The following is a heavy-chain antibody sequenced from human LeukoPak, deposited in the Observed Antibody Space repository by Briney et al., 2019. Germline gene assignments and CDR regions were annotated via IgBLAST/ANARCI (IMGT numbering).Heavy chain of an antibody. CDR3: ARSGGSGWDEGFDY. Sequence: GESPKISCKGSGYSFSSYWIAWVRQMPGKGLEWMGIIYLGDSDTRYSPSFQGQVIISADKSISTAYLQWSSLKASDTATYYCARSGGSGWDEGFDYWGQGTLVTVSS. CDR2: IYLGDSDT. CDR1: GYSFSSYW. D-gene: IGHD6-19*01. V-gene: IGHV5-51*01. J-gene: IGHJ4*02.